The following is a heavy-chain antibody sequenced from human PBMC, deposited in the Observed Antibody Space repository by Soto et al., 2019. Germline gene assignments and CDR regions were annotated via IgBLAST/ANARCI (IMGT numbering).Heavy chain of an antibody. V-gene: IGHV1-69*01. J-gene: IGHJ5*02. CDR1: GGTFSNYA. Sequence: QVQLVQSGAEVKRPGSSVKVSCKASGGTFSNYAISWVRRAPGQGLEWMGGIIPIFGTANYAQKFQARVTITADESTSTAYMELNSLRSEDTAMYYCARSPSAAAGSTLGWFDTWGQGTLVTVSS. CDR3: ARSPSAAAGSTLGWFDT. CDR2: IIPIFGTA. D-gene: IGHD6-13*01.